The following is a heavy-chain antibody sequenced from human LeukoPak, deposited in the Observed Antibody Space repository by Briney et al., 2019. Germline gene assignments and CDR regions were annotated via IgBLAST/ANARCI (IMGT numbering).Heavy chain of an antibody. CDR1: GGSISSYY. Sequence: PSETLSLTCTVSGGSISSYYWGWIRQPPGKGLEWIGSIYYSGSTYYNPSLKSRVTISVDTSKNQFSLKLSSVTAADTAVHYCARLFADTAMAFDYWGQGTLVTVSS. J-gene: IGHJ4*02. D-gene: IGHD5-18*01. CDR3: ARLFADTAMAFDY. CDR2: IYYSGST. V-gene: IGHV4-39*01.